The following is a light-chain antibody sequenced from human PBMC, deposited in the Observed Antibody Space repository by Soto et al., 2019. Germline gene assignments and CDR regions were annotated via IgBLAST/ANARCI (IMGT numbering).Light chain of an antibody. Sequence: DTQMTQSPSTLSTSVGDRVTITCRASQSISTWLAWYQQKSGKAPKLLIYDASSLESGVPSRFSGSGSGTEFTLTISSLQPDDFATYYCQQYNSYSTFGQGTKV. CDR3: QQYNSYST. CDR1: QSISTW. J-gene: IGKJ1*01. V-gene: IGKV1-5*01. CDR2: DAS.